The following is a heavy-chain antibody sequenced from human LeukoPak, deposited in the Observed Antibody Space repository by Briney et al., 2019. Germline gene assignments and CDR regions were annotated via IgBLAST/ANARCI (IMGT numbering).Heavy chain of an antibody. V-gene: IGHV3-21*01. CDR3: LLQMTYGELSDPDF. CDR1: GFTFSSYW. CDR2: SGTRSGTK. D-gene: IGHD3-16*02. J-gene: IGHJ4*02. Sequence: GGSLRLSCAASGFTFSSYWMHWVRQAPGKGLVWVSSSGTRSGTKYYADSVMGRFTISRDSAMNSVSLQINSLRAEDTAVYYCLLQMTYGELSDPDFRGQGTLVTVSS.